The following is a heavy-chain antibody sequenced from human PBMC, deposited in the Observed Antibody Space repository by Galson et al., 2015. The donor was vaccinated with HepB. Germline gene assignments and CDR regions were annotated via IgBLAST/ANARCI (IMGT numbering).Heavy chain of an antibody. CDR1: GFSLSTSGTR. V-gene: IGHV2-70*04. J-gene: IGHJ4*02. CDR2: IDWDDDK. CDR3: ALLEYSHSAGFDY. D-gene: IGHD2/OR15-2a*01. Sequence: PGLVKPTQTLTLTCTFSGFSLSTSGTRVSWIRQPPGKALEWLARIDWDDDKFYSTSLKTRLTISKDTSRNQVVLTMTNMDPVDTATYYCALLEYSHSAGFDYWGQGTLVTVSS.